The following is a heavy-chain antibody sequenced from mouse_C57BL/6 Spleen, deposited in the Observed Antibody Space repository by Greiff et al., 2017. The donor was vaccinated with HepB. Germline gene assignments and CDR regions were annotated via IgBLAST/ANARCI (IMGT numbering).Heavy chain of an antibody. Sequence: QVQLQQPGAELVMPGASVKLSCKASGYTFTSYWMHWVKQRPGQGLEWIGEIDPSDSYTNYNQKFKGKSTLTVDKSSSTAYMQLSSLTSEDSAVYYCARSRVTRGYFDVWGTGTTVTVSS. V-gene: IGHV1-69*01. CDR1: GYTFTSYW. J-gene: IGHJ1*03. D-gene: IGHD2-12*01. CDR2: IDPSDSYT. CDR3: ARSRVTRGYFDV.